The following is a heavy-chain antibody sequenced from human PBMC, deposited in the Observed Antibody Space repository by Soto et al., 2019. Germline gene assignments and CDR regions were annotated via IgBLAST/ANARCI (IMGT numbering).Heavy chain of an antibody. Sequence: SVKVSCKASGGTFSIYAISCVLQSPLQWLEWMGGIIPIFGTANYAQKFQGRVTITADESTSTAYMELSSLRSEDTAVYYCARGHSRGYYDSSGYYPFDYWGQGTLVTVSS. CDR1: GGTFSIYA. D-gene: IGHD3-22*01. J-gene: IGHJ4*02. V-gene: IGHV1-69*13. CDR3: ARGHSRGYYDSSGYYPFDY. CDR2: IIPIFGTA.